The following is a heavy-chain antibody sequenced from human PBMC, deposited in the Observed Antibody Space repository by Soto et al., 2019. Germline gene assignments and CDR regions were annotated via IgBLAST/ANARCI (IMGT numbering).Heavy chain of an antibody. J-gene: IGHJ6*02. Sequence: PGGSLRLSCAASGFTFSSYCMSWVRQAPGKGLERMANIKQDGREKYYVDNVKGRFTISRDNAKNSLYLQMNSLRAEDTAVYYCARFYYDSSGYLPSPYYYYYGMDVWGQGT. CDR3: ARFYYDSSGYLPSPYYYYYGMDV. D-gene: IGHD3-22*01. CDR2: IKQDGREK. V-gene: IGHV3-7*04. CDR1: GFTFSSYC.